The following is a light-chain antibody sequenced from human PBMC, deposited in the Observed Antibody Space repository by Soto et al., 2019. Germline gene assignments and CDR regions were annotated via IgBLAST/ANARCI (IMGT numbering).Light chain of an antibody. CDR3: QQGYTTPIT. CDR1: QSISGY. V-gene: IGKV1-39*01. CDR2: TAS. J-gene: IGKJ5*01. Sequence: DIQMTQSPSTLSGSVGDRVTITCRASQSISGYLNWYQQKPGRAPKLLIYTASSLQSGVPSRFSGSGSGTDFTLTISSLQPEDFATYHCQQGYTTPITFGQGTRLEIK.